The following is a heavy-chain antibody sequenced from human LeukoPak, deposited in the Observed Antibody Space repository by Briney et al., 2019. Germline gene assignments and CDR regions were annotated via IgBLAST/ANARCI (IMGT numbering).Heavy chain of an antibody. V-gene: IGHV3-21*01. Sequence: GGSLRLSCAASGFTFSSYNMNWVRQAPGKGLEWVSFVSGSSSYIYYADSVKGRFTVSRDNAKNSLYLQMNSLRAEDTAVYYCARGDCSGGSCYLFDYWGQGALVTVSS. CDR2: VSGSSSYI. CDR3: ARGDCSGGSCYLFDY. CDR1: GFTFSSYN. D-gene: IGHD2-15*01. J-gene: IGHJ4*02.